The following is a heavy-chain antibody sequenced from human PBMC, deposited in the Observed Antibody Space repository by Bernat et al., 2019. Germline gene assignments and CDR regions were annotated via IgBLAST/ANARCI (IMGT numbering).Heavy chain of an antibody. D-gene: IGHD3-10*01. CDR3: ARHLPYYYGSWSYYPFDY. CDR1: GGSISSYY. J-gene: IGHJ4*02. V-gene: IGHV4-59*08. Sequence: QVQLQESGPGLVKPSETLSLTCTVSGGSISSYYWSWIRQPPGKGLEWIGYIYYSGSTNYNPSLKSRVTISVDTSKNQFSLKLSSVTAADTAVYYCARHLPYYYGSWSYYPFDYWGQGTLVTVSS. CDR2: IYYSGST.